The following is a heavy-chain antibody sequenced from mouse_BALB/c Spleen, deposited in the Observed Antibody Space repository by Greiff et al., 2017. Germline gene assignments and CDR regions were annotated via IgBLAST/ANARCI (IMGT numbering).Heavy chain of an antibody. V-gene: IGHV1S29*02. J-gene: IGHJ3*01. CDR3: ARSKGSSYLAWFAY. D-gene: IGHD1-1*01. CDR2: IYPYNGGT. CDR1: GYTFTDYN. Sequence: VQLKQSGPELVKPGASVKISCKASGYTFTDYNMHWVKQSHGKSLEWIGYIYPYNGGTGYNQKFKSKATLTVDNSSSTAYMELRSLTSEDSAVYYCARSKGSSYLAWFAYWGQGTLVTVSA.